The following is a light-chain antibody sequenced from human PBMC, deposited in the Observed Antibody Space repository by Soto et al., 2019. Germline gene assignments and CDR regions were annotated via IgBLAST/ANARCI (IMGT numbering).Light chain of an antibody. Sequence: DVVMTQSPLSLPVTPGEPASISCRSSQSLLHSDGNKNLDWYLQKPGKSPQLLIYLVSTRASGVPHRFSGSGSGTDFTLKISRVEAEDVGVYYCMQALQGPITFGHGTRLEIK. J-gene: IGKJ5*01. CDR2: LVS. CDR1: QSLLHSDGNKN. V-gene: IGKV2-28*01. CDR3: MQALQGPIT.